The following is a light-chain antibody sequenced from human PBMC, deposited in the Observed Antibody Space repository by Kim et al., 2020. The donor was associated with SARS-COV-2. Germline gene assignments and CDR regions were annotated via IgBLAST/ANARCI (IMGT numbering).Light chain of an antibody. CDR1: NNRSEG. J-gene: IGLJ3*02. CDR3: QVGDSGSDHRV. V-gene: IGLV3-21*03. Sequence: GKTASISSRGRNNRSEGVRCYQRQPGQAPVVVIYDDSDRPSGIPELFGGSNWENTATLTMSRVEAGDEAEYYCQVGDSGSDHRVFGGGTQLTVL. CDR2: DDS.